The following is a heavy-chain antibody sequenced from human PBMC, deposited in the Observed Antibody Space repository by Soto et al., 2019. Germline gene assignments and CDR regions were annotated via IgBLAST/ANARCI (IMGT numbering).Heavy chain of an antibody. CDR2: ISGSGGST. CDR3: AKDPYYDILTGYSGFDY. V-gene: IGHV3-23*01. Sequence: GGSLRLSCAASGFTFSCYAMIWVRQAPGKGLEWVSAISGSGGSTYYADSVKGRFTISRDNSKNTLYLQMNSLRAEDTAVYYCAKDPYYDILTGYSGFDYWGQGTLVTVSS. CDR1: GFTFSCYA. J-gene: IGHJ4*02. D-gene: IGHD3-9*01.